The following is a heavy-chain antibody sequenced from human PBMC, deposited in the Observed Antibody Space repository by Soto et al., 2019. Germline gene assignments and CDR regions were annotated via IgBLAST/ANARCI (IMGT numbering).Heavy chain of an antibody. Sequence: DVHLVESGGVLIQPGESLRLSCAAFGLTVSGKKYVAWVRQAPGQGLEWVSALYDVDGSFYADSVKGRFTTSSDSSKTTVYLQMNGLRPDDTAVYYCASWHEREHAYDVWGQGTTVTVSS. J-gene: IGHJ3*01. CDR1: GLTVSGKKY. D-gene: IGHD1-1*01. CDR3: ASWHEREHAYDV. CDR2: LYDVDGS. V-gene: IGHV3-53*01.